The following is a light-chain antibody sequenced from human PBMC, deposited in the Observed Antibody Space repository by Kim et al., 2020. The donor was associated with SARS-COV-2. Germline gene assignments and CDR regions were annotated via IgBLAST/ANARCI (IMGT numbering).Light chain of an antibody. CDR2: EAS. V-gene: IGKV3-11*01. CDR1: QTISDY. Sequence: WSPGERATLSCRASQTISDYLAWYQQKPGQAPRLLIFEASNRAPGIPARFSGSGSGTDFTLTISSLEPDDFAIYYCQQRSSWPLTFGQGTRLEIK. CDR3: QQRSSWPLT. J-gene: IGKJ5*01.